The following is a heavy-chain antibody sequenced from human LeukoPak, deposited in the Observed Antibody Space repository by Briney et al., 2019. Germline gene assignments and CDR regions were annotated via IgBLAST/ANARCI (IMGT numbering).Heavy chain of an antibody. J-gene: IGHJ4*02. CDR1: GASIRSYY. V-gene: IGHV4-59*01. Sequence: SETLSLTCTVSGASIRSYYWSWIRQPPGKGLEWIGYIHHSGTANYNPSLKSRVTISLDTSKNQFSLKLSSVTAADTAVYYCARGGLRGLPCDFWPQGPLVSVSS. CDR2: IHHSGTA. CDR3: ARGGLRGLPCDF. D-gene: IGHD3-10*01.